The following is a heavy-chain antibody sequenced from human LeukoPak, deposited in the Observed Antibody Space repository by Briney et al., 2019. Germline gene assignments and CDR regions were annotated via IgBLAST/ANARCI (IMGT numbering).Heavy chain of an antibody. CDR1: GFTFSDYY. V-gene: IGHV3-11*04. CDR3: AFLRDGYNSGYYFDY. CDR2: ISSSGSTI. J-gene: IGHJ4*02. D-gene: IGHD5-24*01. Sequence: GGSLRLSCAASGFTFSDYYMSWIRQAPGKGLEWVSYISSSGSTIYYADSVKGRFTISRDNAKNSLYLQMNSLRAEDTAVYYCAFLRDGYNSGYYFDYWGQGTLVTVSS.